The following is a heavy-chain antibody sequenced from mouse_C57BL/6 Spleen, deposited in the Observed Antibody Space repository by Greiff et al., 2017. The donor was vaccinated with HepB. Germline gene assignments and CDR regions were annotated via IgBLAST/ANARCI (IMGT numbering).Heavy chain of an antibody. CDR3: ARDEYYYGSSCWFAY. D-gene: IGHD1-1*01. Sequence: EVQLVESGGGLVKPGGSLKLSCAASGFTFSSYAMTWVRQTPGKRLEWVGNISAGGSYTYYPDNVKGRFTISRDKAKNKLYLQMSSLKSEDTAVYYCARDEYYYGSSCWFAYWGQGTLVTVSA. CDR2: ISAGGSYT. CDR1: GFTFSSYA. J-gene: IGHJ3*01. V-gene: IGHV5-4*01.